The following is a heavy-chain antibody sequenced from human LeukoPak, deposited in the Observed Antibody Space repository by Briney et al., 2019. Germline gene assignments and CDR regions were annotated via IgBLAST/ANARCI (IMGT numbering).Heavy chain of an antibody. CDR3: ARGAGYSVDYYYYYMDV. CDR1: GGSFSGYY. Sequence: SETLSLTCAVYGGSFSGYYWSWIRQPPGKGLEWVGEINHSGSTNYNPSLKSRVTISVDTSKNQFSLKLSSVTAADTAVYYCARGAGYSVDYYYYYMDVWGKGTTVTVSS. J-gene: IGHJ6*03. V-gene: IGHV4-34*01. CDR2: INHSGST. D-gene: IGHD5-24*01.